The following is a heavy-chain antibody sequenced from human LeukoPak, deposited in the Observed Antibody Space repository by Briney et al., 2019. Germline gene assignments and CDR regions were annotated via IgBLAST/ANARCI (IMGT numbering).Heavy chain of an antibody. J-gene: IGHJ4*02. CDR2: ISWNSGSI. V-gene: IGHV3-9*01. Sequence: GGSLRLSCAASGFPFDDYAMHWVRQAPGKGLEWVSGISWNSGSIGYADSVKGRFTISRDNAKNSLYLQMNSLRAEDTALYYCAKGIRSTGTYYFDYWGQGTLVTVSS. CDR1: GFPFDDYA. D-gene: IGHD1-14*01. CDR3: AKGIRSTGTYYFDY.